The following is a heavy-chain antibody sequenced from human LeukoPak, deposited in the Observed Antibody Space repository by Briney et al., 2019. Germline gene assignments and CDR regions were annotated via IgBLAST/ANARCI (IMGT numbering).Heavy chain of an antibody. CDR3: AKEPGVLDY. V-gene: IGHV3-23*01. CDR1: GFTFRSYA. Sequence: GGSLRLSCAASGFTFRSYAMSGVRQAPRGGLEWVSPVSGSGRSKYYAVSVRGRFTISRDNSKNTLYLKMNSLRAEDTAVYYCAKEPGVLDYWGQGTLVTVSS. J-gene: IGHJ4*02. CDR2: VSGSGRSK. D-gene: IGHD3-10*01.